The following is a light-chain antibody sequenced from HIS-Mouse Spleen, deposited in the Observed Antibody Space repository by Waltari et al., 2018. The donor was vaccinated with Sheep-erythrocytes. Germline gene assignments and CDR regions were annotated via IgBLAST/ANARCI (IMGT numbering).Light chain of an antibody. J-gene: IGLJ1*01. Sequence: QSALTQPRSVSGSPGQSVTISCTGTSSDVGGYNYVSWYQQHPGKTPQLMIYDVSKRPAGVPDRISGSKSGSAASLTISGLQAEDEADYYCCSYAGSYNHVFATGTKVTVL. CDR2: DVS. V-gene: IGLV2-11*01. CDR3: CSYAGSYNHV. CDR1: SSDVGGYNY.